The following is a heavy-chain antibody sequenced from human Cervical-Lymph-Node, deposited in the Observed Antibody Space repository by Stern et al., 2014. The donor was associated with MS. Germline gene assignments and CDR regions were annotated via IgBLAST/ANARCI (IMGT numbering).Heavy chain of an antibody. J-gene: IGHJ6*02. CDR3: ARDKKGSRVVVTAIGGMDV. CDR1: GGHISSSNW. CDR2: IYHRRST. Sequence: QVQLHASGPGLVKPSGALSLTCAVSGGHISSSNWWSWVCQPPGKGLERLEEIYHRRSTNYDPSLKSRVTISVDKSKNQFSLKLSSVTAADTAVYYCARDKKGSRVVVTAIGGMDVWGQGTTVTVSS. D-gene: IGHD2-21*02. V-gene: IGHV4-4*02.